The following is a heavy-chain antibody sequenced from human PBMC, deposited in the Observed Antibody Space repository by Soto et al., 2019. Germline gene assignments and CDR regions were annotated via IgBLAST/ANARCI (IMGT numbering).Heavy chain of an antibody. CDR1: GFTFSSYG. V-gene: IGHV3-30*18. CDR2: ISYDGSNK. Sequence: GGSLRLSCAASGFTFSSYGMHWVRQAPGKGLEWVAVISYDGSNKYYADSVKGRFTISRDNSKNTLYLQMNSLRAEDTAVYYCAKIGNWYRGSYTVGYYYYGMDVWGKGTRVTVP. CDR3: AKIGNWYRGSYTVGYYYYGMDV. J-gene: IGHJ6*04. D-gene: IGHD1-26*01.